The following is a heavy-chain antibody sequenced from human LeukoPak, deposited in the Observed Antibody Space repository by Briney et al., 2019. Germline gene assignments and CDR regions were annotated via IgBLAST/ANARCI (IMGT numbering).Heavy chain of an antibody. CDR1: GYTFTGYY. J-gene: IGHJ3*02. D-gene: IGHD6-13*01. V-gene: IGHV1-2*02. CDR3: ARPAGVSSSWYPDAFDI. CDR2: INPKSGGT. Sequence: GASVKVSCKASGYTFTGYYMHWVRQAPGQGLEWMGWINPKSGGTNYAQKFQGRVTMTRDTSISTAYMDLSRLRSDDTAVYYCARPAGVSSSWYPDAFDIWGQGTMVTVSS.